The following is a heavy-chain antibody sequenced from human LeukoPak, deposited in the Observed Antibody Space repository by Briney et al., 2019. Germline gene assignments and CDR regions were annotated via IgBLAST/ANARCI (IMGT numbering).Heavy chain of an antibody. CDR3: ARDPNKFDY. Sequence: PGGSLRLSCAASGFTFSSYWMSWVRQAPGKGLEWVANIKRDGSEKSYVDSVKGRFTISRDNAKNSLYLQMNSLIAEDTAVYYCARDPNKFDYWGQGTLVTVSS. CDR1: GFTFSSYW. V-gene: IGHV3-7*01. CDR2: IKRDGSEK. D-gene: IGHD1/OR15-1a*01. J-gene: IGHJ4*02.